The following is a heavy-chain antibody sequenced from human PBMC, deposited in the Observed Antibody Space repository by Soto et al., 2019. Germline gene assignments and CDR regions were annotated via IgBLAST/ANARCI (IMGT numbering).Heavy chain of an antibody. J-gene: IGHJ4*02. V-gene: IGHV4-30-2*01. CDR3: AAGGGLPRYY. D-gene: IGHD5-12*01. CDR2: IYHSGST. CDR1: GGSISSGGYS. Sequence: QLQLQESGSGLVKPSQTLSLTCAVSGGSISSGGYSWSWIRQPPGKGLEWIGYIYHSGSTYYNPSLKSRVTISVDSSKNQFSLKLSSVTAAATAVYSCAAGGGLPRYYWGQGTLVTVSS.